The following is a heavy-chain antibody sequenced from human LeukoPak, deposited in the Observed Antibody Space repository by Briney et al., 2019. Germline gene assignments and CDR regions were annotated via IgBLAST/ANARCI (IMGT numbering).Heavy chain of an antibody. Sequence: SETLSLTCTVSGASFSSGSYYWSWVRQPPGKGLEWTGYIYYSGSTNYNPSLKSRVTMSVDMSKNQFSLKLSSVTAADTAVYYCARDRVSYGLGSQPAFDSWGQGTLVTVSS. CDR2: IYYSGST. V-gene: IGHV4-61*01. J-gene: IGHJ4*02. CDR3: ARDRVSYGLGSQPAFDS. D-gene: IGHD3-10*01. CDR1: GASFSSGSYY.